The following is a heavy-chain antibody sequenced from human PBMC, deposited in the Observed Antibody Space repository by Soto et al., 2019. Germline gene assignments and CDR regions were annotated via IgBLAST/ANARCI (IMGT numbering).Heavy chain of an antibody. CDR2: ISYDGNNK. CDR1: GFTFSSYG. Sequence: PGGSLRLSCATSGFTFSSYGMHWVRQAPGKGLEWLAVISYDGNNKYNADSVKGRFTISRDNSKNTMYLQMNSLRAEDTAVYYCAKDAGIRGIMPLDYWGQGTLVTVSS. D-gene: IGHD3-10*01. J-gene: IGHJ4*02. CDR3: AKDAGIRGIMPLDY. V-gene: IGHV3-30*18.